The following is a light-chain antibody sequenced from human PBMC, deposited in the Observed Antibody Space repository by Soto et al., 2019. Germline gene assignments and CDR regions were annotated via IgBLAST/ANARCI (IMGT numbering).Light chain of an antibody. Sequence: EIVMTQSPATLSVSPGERAILSCRASQSVSNNLAWYQQKPGQAPSLLIYHASTRATGIPARFSGSGSGTECTRTISSRQSEDFAVYYCQQYNKWPLTFGGGTKVEIK. V-gene: IGKV3-15*01. CDR2: HAS. CDR1: QSVSNN. J-gene: IGKJ4*01. CDR3: QQYNKWPLT.